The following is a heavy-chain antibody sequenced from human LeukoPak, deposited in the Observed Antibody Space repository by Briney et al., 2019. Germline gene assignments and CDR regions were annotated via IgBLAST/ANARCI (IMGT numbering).Heavy chain of an antibody. D-gene: IGHD3-10*01. CDR1: GGSFSGYY. CDR3: ASGALISGSYRNNWFDP. J-gene: IGHJ5*02. V-gene: IGHV4-34*01. CDR2: INHSGST. Sequence: SETLSLTCAVYGGSFSGYYWSWIRQPPGKGLEWIGEINHSGSTNYNPSLKSRVTISVDTSKNQFSLKLSSVTAADTAVYYCASGALISGSYRNNWFDPWGQGTLVTVSS.